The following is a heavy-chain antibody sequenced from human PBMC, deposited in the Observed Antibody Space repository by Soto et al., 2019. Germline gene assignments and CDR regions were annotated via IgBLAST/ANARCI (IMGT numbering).Heavy chain of an antibody. CDR1: GFTFSSYA. V-gene: IGHV3-23*01. Sequence: LRLSCAASGFTFSSYAMSWVRQAPGKGLEWVSAISGSGGSTYYADSVKGRFTISRDNSRDTLYLQMDSLRAEDTAVYFCARGATGPDLWGQGTLVTVSS. CDR3: ARGATGPDL. J-gene: IGHJ5*02. CDR2: ISGSGGST.